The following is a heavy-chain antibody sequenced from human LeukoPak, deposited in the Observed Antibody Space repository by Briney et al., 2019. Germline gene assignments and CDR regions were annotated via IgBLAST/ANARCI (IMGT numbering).Heavy chain of an antibody. Sequence: GGSLRLSCAASGFTFSNYWMNWVRQAPGKGLEWVSAISGSGGSTYYADSVKGRFTISRDNSKNTLYLQMNSLRAEDTAVYYCAKDSGPTMIVVVILDYWGQGTLVTVSS. D-gene: IGHD3-22*01. CDR3: AKDSGPTMIVVVILDY. CDR2: ISGSGGST. V-gene: IGHV3-23*01. CDR1: GFTFSNYW. J-gene: IGHJ4*02.